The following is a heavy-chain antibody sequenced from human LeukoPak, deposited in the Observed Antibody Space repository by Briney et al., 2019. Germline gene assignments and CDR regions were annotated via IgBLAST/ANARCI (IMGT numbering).Heavy chain of an antibody. CDR3: AILEWYPRGFDY. D-gene: IGHD3-3*01. J-gene: IGHJ4*02. CDR2: INPNSGGT. Sequence: ASVKVSCKASGYTFTGYYMHWVRQAPGQGLESMGWINPNSGGTNYAQKFQGRVTMTRDTSISTAYMELSRLRSDDTAVYYCAILEWYPRGFDYWGQGTLVTVSS. V-gene: IGHV1-2*02. CDR1: GYTFTGYY.